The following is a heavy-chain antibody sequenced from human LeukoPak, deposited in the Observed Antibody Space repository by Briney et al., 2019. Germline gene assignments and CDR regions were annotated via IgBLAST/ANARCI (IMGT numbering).Heavy chain of an antibody. Sequence: GGSLRLSCATSGFNFSDSRMTWVRQAPGKGLQWVANVNRDGAEKHFLDSVEGRFTISRDNANKALYLQMSSLTPQDTAVYFCVRGDWYFESWGQGALVTVSS. CDR1: GFNFSDSR. J-gene: IGHJ4*02. CDR3: VRGDWYFES. CDR2: VNRDGAEK. V-gene: IGHV3-7*04. D-gene: IGHD2-21*01.